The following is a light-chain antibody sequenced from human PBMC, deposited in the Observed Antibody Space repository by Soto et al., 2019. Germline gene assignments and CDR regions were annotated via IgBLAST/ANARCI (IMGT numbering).Light chain of an antibody. CDR1: SSDVGGYNY. V-gene: IGLV2-14*01. Sequence: QSALTQPASVSGSPGQSITISCTGTSSDVGGYNYVSWYQQHPGKAPKLMIYDVSNRPSGVSNRFSGSKSGNTASLTISGLQAEDEADYYCSSYTSCSPLVVFGGGTQLTVL. CDR2: DVS. J-gene: IGLJ2*01. CDR3: SSYTSCSPLVV.